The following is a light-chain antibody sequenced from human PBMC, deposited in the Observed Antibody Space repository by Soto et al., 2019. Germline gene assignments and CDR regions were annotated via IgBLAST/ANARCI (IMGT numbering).Light chain of an antibody. Sequence: QAVVTQPPSASGTPGQRVTISCSGSRSNIGGNTVNWYQHVPGTAPKLLIYSDHQRPSGVPDRFSGSKSDTSASLAISGLQSEDEADYYCAAWDDSLSGYVFGTGTKVTVL. J-gene: IGLJ1*01. CDR2: SDH. V-gene: IGLV1-44*01. CDR1: RSNIGGNT. CDR3: AAWDDSLSGYV.